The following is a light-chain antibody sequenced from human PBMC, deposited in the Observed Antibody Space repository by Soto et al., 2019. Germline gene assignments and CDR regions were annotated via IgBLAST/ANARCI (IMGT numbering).Light chain of an antibody. CDR3: QQYGSSRQA. J-gene: IGKJ1*01. Sequence: EIVLTQSPGTLSLSPGERATLSCRASQSVSSSYLAWYQQKSGRAPRLLIYGASSRATGIPDRFSGSGSGTDFTLTISRLEPEDCAVYYCQQYGSSRQAFGQGTKVEIK. CDR1: QSVSSSY. CDR2: GAS. V-gene: IGKV3-20*01.